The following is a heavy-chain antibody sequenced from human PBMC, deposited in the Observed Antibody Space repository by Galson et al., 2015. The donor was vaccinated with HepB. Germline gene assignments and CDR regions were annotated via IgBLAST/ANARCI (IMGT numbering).Heavy chain of an antibody. CDR1: GFTFSSYG. Sequence: SLRLSCAASGFTFSSYGMHWVRQAPGKGLVWVAVISYDGSNKYYTDSVKGRFTISRDNSKNTLYLQMNSLRAEDTAVYYCAKDQGYYYGMDDCGPGTTVTASS. CDR3: AKDQGYYYGMDD. V-gene: IGHV3-30*18. J-gene: IGHJ6*02. CDR2: ISYDGSNK.